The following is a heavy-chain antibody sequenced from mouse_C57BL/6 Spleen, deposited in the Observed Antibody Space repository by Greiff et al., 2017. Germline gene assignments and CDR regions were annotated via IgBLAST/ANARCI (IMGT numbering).Heavy chain of an antibody. CDR1: GFTFSSYA. CDR3: ARDEDYGSSSMDY. Sequence: EVMLVESGGGLVKPGGSLKLSCAASGFTFSSYAMSWVRQTPEKRLEWVATISDGGSYTYYPDNVKGRFTISRDNAKNNLYLQMSHLKSEDTAMYYCARDEDYGSSSMDYWGQGTSVTVSS. CDR2: ISDGGSYT. V-gene: IGHV5-4*01. D-gene: IGHD1-1*01. J-gene: IGHJ4*01.